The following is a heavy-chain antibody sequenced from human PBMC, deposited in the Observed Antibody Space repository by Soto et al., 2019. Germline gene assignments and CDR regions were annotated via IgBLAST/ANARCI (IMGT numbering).Heavy chain of an antibody. J-gene: IGHJ4*02. V-gene: IGHV4-31*03. Sequence: QVQLQESGPGLVKPSQTLSLTCTVSGGSISSGGYYWSWIRQHPGKGLEWIGYIYYSGSTYYNPSRERRVTLSVDTSKNQFSLKLRSVTAADTAVYYCAREDRDYYGSGSYYRKTDYWGQGTLVTVSS. D-gene: IGHD3-10*01. CDR1: GGSISSGGYY. CDR2: IYYSGST. CDR3: AREDRDYYGSGSYYRKTDY.